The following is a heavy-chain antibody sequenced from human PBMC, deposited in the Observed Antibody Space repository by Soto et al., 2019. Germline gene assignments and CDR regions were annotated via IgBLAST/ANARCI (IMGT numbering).Heavy chain of an antibody. CDR1: GFPFSDYY. CDR2: IGSSSSYT. CDR3: ARRRPTGYYNY. D-gene: IGHD3-9*01. J-gene: IGHJ4*02. V-gene: IGHV3-11*05. Sequence: QVQLVESGGALVKPGGSLRLSCAASGFPFSDYYMSWIRQAPGKGLEWVSSIGSSSSYTNYADSVKGRFTISRDNAKNPLYLQMNSLRAEDTAVYYCARRRPTGYYNYWGQGTLVTVSA.